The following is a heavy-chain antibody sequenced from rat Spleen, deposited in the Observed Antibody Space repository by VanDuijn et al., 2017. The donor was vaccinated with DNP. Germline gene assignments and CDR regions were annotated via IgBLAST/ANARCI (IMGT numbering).Heavy chain of an antibody. Sequence: VQLKESGPGLVQPSETLSLTCSVTGYSITNNYWGWIRKFPGNKMAYIGHIIYSGSTSYNPSLKSRLSITRDTSKNQFFLQLNSVTTEDTATYYCARYYSGDYFDYWGQGVMVTVSS. CDR3: ARYYSGDYFDY. J-gene: IGHJ2*01. D-gene: IGHD1-1*01. V-gene: IGHV3-1*01. CDR1: GYSITNNY. CDR2: IIYSGST.